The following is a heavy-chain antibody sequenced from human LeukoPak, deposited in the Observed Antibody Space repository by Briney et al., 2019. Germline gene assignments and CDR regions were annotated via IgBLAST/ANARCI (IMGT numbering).Heavy chain of an antibody. V-gene: IGHV3-74*03. Sequence: PGGSLRLSCAASGFTFSSYYMHCVRQVPGKGLVWVSRINSDGSSTTYADSVKGRFTISRDNAKNTLYLQMNSLRAEDTAVYYCARVVGSGSYYTLGYWGQGTLVTVSS. J-gene: IGHJ4*02. CDR2: INSDGSST. D-gene: IGHD1-26*01. CDR1: GFTFSSYY. CDR3: ARVVGSGSYYTLGY.